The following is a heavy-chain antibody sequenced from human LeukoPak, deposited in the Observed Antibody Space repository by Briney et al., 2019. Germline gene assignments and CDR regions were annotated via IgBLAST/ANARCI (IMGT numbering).Heavy chain of an antibody. V-gene: IGHV3-23*01. CDR1: GFTFSSYA. J-gene: IGHJ4*02. CDR3: ARGDFDY. CDR2: AFSDGRT. Sequence: GGSLRLSCAASGFTFSSYAMSWVRQAPGKGLEWVSIAFSDGRTFYADSVKGRFTISRDSSKNTVFLQMSSLRAEDTAVYYCARGDFDYWGQGTLVTVSS.